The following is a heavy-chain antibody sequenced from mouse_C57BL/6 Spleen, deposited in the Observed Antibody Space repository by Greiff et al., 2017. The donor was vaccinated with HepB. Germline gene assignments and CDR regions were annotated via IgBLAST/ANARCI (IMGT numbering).Heavy chain of an antibody. CDR2: IYPGSGST. V-gene: IGHV1-55*01. CDR1: GYTFTSYW. J-gene: IGHJ4*01. CDR3: AREGYGSSYVLYAMDY. D-gene: IGHD1-1*01. Sequence: VQLQQSGAELVKPGASVKMSCKASGYTFTSYWITWVKQRPGQGLEWIGDIYPGSGSTKYNEKFKSKATLTVDTSSSTAYMQISSLTSEDSAVYYCAREGYGSSYVLYAMDYWGQGTSVTVSS.